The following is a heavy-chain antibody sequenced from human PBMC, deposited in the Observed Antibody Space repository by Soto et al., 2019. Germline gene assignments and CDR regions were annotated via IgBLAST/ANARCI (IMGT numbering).Heavy chain of an antibody. J-gene: IGHJ6*02. CDR2: MFYSGLT. D-gene: IGHD1-26*01. Sequence: SETLSLTCSVSGYSVTSSDYYRAWIRQPPGKGLEWIGSMFYSGLTYYNPSLKSRVTLSFDTSNNQFSVRLNSVTAADTAVYYCAPLSVSLSGPYGIHVWGQGTTVTVSS. CDR1: GYSVTSSDYY. CDR3: APLSVSLSGPYGIHV. V-gene: IGHV4-39*01.